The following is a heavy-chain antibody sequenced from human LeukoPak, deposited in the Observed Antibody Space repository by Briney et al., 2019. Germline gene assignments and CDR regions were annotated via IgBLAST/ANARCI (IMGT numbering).Heavy chain of an antibody. V-gene: IGHV1-8*01. J-gene: IGHJ4*02. CDR1: GYTFSTYD. CDR2: VNPNSGNT. CDR3: ARALWSQLLSDS. Sequence: ASVKVSCQASGYTFSTYDVIWVRQATGQGLEWMGWVNPNSGNTGYTQKFQGRVTMTGDTSINTAYMELSSLISEDTAVYYCARALWSQLLSDSWGQGTLVTVSS. D-gene: IGHD2-2*01.